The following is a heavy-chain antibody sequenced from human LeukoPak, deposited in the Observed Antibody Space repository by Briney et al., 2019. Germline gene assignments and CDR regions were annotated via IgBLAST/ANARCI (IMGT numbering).Heavy chain of an antibody. J-gene: IGHJ3*02. CDR3: ARALNDFWSGYYLDAFDI. D-gene: IGHD3-3*01. CDR1: GYTFTSYY. CDR2: INPSGGST. Sequence: GASVKVSCKASGYTFTSYYMHWVRQAPGQGLEWMGIINPSGGSTSYAQKFQGRVTMTRDRSTSTVYMELSRLRSEDTAVYYCARALNDFWSGYYLDAFDIWGQGTMVTVSS. V-gene: IGHV1-46*03.